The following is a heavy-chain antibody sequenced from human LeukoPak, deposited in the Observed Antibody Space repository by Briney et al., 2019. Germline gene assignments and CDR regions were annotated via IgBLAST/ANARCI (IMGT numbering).Heavy chain of an antibody. Sequence: SETLSLTCTASGGSISSSSYYWGWIRQPPGKGLEWIGSIYYSGSTYYNPSLKSRVTISVDTSKNQFSLKLSSVTAADTAVYYCARLRMYYYDSSGSLGFDYWGQGTLVTVSS. V-gene: IGHV4-39*01. CDR3: ARLRMYYYDSSGSLGFDY. CDR2: IYYSGST. CDR1: GGSISSSSYY. J-gene: IGHJ4*02. D-gene: IGHD3-22*01.